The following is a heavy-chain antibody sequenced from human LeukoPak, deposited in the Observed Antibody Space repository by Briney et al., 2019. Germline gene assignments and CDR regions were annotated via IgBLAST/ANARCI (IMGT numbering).Heavy chain of an antibody. CDR1: GFTFDDYG. J-gene: IGHJ4*02. Sequence: GGPLRLSCVASGFTFDDYGMNWVRRAPGKGLEWVSAITWNGGSTAYADSVKGRFTISRDNPKNSLYLQMNNLRAEDTALYFCARGRYCSSSSCPPVSYFDSWGQGALVTVSS. D-gene: IGHD2-2*01. CDR3: ARGRYCSSSSCPPVSYFDS. V-gene: IGHV3-20*04. CDR2: ITWNGGST.